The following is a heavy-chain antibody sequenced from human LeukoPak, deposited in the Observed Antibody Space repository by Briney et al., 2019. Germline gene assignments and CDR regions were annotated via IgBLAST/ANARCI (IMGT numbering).Heavy chain of an antibody. D-gene: IGHD3-10*01. J-gene: IGHJ4*02. Sequence: GGSLRLPCAASGFTFSSYSMNWVRQAPGKGLEWVSSISSSSSYIYYADSVKGRFTISRDNAKNSLYLQMNSLRGEDTAVYYCARASLYGSGSTIDCGGQGTLVTVSS. CDR3: ARASLYGSGSTIDC. V-gene: IGHV3-21*01. CDR2: ISSSSSYI. CDR1: GFTFSSYS.